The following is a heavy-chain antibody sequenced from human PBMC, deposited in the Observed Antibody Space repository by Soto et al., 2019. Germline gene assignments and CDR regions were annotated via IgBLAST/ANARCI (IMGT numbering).Heavy chain of an antibody. CDR3: ALRPNTYYYDSSGYPEQTDAFDI. V-gene: IGHV1-69*01. D-gene: IGHD3-22*01. Sequence: QVQLVQSGAEVKKPGSSVKVSCKASGGTFSSYAISWVRQAPGQGLEWMGGIIPIFGTANYAQKFQGRVTITADESTSTAYRELSSLRSEDTAVYYCALRPNTYYYDSSGYPEQTDAFDIWGQGTMVTVSS. CDR2: IIPIFGTA. CDR1: GGTFSSYA. J-gene: IGHJ3*02.